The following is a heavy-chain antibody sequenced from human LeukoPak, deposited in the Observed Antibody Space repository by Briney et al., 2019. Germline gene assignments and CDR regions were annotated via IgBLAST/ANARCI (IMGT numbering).Heavy chain of an antibody. D-gene: IGHD6-19*01. V-gene: IGHV7-4-1*02. CDR2: INTNTGNP. Sequence: NTGRTLRLSCAAPGFTFTSYAMKWVRQAPGQRLEWMGWINTNTGNPTYAQGFTGRFVFSLDTSVSTAYLQISSLKAEDTAVYYCAIHSSKLDYWGQGTLVTVSS. CDR3: AIHSSKLDY. J-gene: IGHJ4*02. CDR1: GFTFTSYA.